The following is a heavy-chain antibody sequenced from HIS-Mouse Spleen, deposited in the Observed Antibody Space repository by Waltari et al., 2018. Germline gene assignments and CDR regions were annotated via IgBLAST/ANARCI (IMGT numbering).Heavy chain of an antibody. CDR2: IYYSGST. J-gene: IGHJ2*01. V-gene: IGHV4-39*07. Sequence: QLQLQESGPGLVKPSEALSLTCTVSGCPISRSSYSWGWIRQPPGKGLEWIGSIYYSGSTYYNPSLKSRVTISVDTSKNQFSLKLSSVTAADTAVYYCAREIPYSSSWYDWYFDLWGRGTLVTVSS. CDR1: GCPISRSSYS. D-gene: IGHD6-13*01. CDR3: AREIPYSSSWYDWYFDL.